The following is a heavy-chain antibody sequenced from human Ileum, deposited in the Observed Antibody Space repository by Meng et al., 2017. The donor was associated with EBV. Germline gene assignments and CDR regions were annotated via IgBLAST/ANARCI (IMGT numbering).Heavy chain of an antibody. CDR3: ARGNGYSSSFYFDY. CDR1: EGAFSSYA. Sequence: QGQLGHAGAEVKKPGSSVKGAWKTDEGAFSSYAISLGRQAPGQGLEWMGGIIPIFGTANYAQKCQGRVTITADESTSTAYMELSSLRSEDTAAYYCARGNGYSSSFYFDYWGQGTLVTVSS. J-gene: IGHJ4*02. D-gene: IGHD6-13*01. CDR2: IIPIFGTA. V-gene: IGHV1-69*01.